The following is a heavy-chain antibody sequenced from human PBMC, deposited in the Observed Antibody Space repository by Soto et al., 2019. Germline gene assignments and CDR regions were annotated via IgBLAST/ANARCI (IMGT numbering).Heavy chain of an antibody. CDR1: GFTFSSYW. CDR3: ARTAGYSSSWYPGDYYYYGMDV. V-gene: IGHV3-7*01. D-gene: IGHD6-13*01. Sequence: PGGSLRLSCAASGFTFSSYWMSWVRQAPGKGLEWVANIKQDGSEKYYVDSVKGRFTISRDNAKNSLYLQMNSLRAEDTAVYYCARTAGYSSSWYPGDYYYYGMDVWGQGTTVTVSS. CDR2: IKQDGSEK. J-gene: IGHJ6*02.